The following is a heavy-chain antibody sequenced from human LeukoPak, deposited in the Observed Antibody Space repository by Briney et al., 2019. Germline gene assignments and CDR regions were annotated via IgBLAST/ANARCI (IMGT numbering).Heavy chain of an antibody. Sequence: PGGSLRLSCAASGFTFSSYSMNWVRQAPGKGLEWVSSISSSSSYIYYADSVKGRFTISRDNAKNSLYLQMNSLRAEDTAVYYCARDNGASSSSWWGYYYYYMDVWGKGTTVTVSS. CDR2: ISSSSSYI. J-gene: IGHJ6*03. D-gene: IGHD6-13*01. V-gene: IGHV3-21*01. CDR1: GFTFSSYS. CDR3: ARDNGASSSSWWGYYYYYMDV.